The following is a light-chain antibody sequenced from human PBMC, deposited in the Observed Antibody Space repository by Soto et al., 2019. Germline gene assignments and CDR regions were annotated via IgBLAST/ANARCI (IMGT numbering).Light chain of an antibody. J-gene: IGKJ4*01. CDR3: QQRSDWSLT. CDR1: QAIDSW. CDR2: TGS. Sequence: DIQMTQSPSSVSASVGDRVTITCRASQAIDSWLAWYQQKPGEAPKLLIFTGSLLHSGVPPRFSGSGSGTDFTLTISSLQPEDFATYYCQQRSDWSLTFGGGTEVEIK. V-gene: IGKV1-12*01.